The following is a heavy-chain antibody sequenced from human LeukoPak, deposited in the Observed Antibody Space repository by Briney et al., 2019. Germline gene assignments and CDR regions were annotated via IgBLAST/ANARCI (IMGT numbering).Heavy chain of an antibody. CDR1: GDSISTSNSY. J-gene: IGHJ4*02. CDR2: IYYSGST. Sequence: SETLSLTCTVSGDSISTSNSYWGWIRQPPGKGLEWIGSIYYSGSTYYNPSLKSRVTISVDTSKNQFSLKLSSVTAADTAVYYCARLPNSSGWYGVDYWGQGTLVTVSS. D-gene: IGHD6-19*01. V-gene: IGHV4-39*01. CDR3: ARLPNSSGWYGVDY.